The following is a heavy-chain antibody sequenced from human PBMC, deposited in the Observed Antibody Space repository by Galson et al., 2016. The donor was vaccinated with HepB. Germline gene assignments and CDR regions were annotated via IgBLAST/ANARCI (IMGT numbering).Heavy chain of an antibody. V-gene: IGHV3-64*02. D-gene: IGHD6-19*01. CDR3: TRDGWTSNWFGY. J-gene: IGHJ5*01. CDR2: TIGNGDST. CDR1: GFTFSSYS. Sequence: SLRLSCAASGFTFSSYSMHWVRQAPGQGLEYVSATIGNGDSTYYSDSVKGRFTISRDNSKNMLYLQMDSLRVEDTAVYYCTRDGWTSNWFGYWGQGTLVTVSS.